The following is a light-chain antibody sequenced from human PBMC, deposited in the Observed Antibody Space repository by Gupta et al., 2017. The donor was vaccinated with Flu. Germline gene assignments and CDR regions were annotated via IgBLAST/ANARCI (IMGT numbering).Light chain of an antibody. CDR1: QSISSY. CDR3: QQRSNWPPGVT. Sequence: GFTHSPATRALSPGESATLSCRASQSISSYLSWYQQKVGQPPRLLISDTSNRVPGIPARFSGSGSGTDFTLTISSLEPEDFAVYYCQQRSNWPPGVTFGQGTRLEI. CDR2: DTS. V-gene: IGKV3-11*01. J-gene: IGKJ5*01.